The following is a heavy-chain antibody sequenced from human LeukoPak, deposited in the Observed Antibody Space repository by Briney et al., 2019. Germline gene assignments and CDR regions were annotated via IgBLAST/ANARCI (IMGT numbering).Heavy chain of an antibody. CDR1: GFTFSSYS. CDR3: ARDGPSGGGAAPFDY. CDR2: ISSSSSYI. Sequence: SGGSLRLSCAASGFTFSSYSMNWVRQAPGKGLEWVSSISSSSSYIYYADSVKGRFTISRDNAKNSLYLQMNSLRAEDTAVYYCARDGPSGGGAAPFDYWGQGTLVTVSS. D-gene: IGHD3-16*01. V-gene: IGHV3-21*01. J-gene: IGHJ4*02.